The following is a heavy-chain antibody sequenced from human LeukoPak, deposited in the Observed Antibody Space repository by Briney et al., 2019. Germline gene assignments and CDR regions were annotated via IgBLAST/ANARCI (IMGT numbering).Heavy chain of an antibody. Sequence: KSGGSLRLSCAASGFTFSNAWLSWVRQAPGKGLDWVGRIKSKTHGGTTDYATPVKGRFTISRDDSKNTLYLQMNSLRTEDTAVYYCARLYDSSAYYADHFDYWGQGTLVTVSS. V-gene: IGHV3-15*01. J-gene: IGHJ4*02. CDR3: ARLYDSSAYYADHFDY. D-gene: IGHD3-22*01. CDR1: GFTFSNAW. CDR2: IKSKTHGGTT.